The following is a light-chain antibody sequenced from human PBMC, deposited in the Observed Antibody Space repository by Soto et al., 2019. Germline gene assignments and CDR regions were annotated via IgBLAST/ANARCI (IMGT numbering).Light chain of an antibody. CDR3: QLTFSAAVT. CDR1: QAILTY. Sequence: DIHLTQSPSSLSAAVGDRVNITCRASQAILTYLNWFQQKAGKAPEVLIYGASSLRSGVPSRFTGSGSATDFTLTISSLQPEDAGTYFCQLTFSAAVTFGGGTKV. J-gene: IGKJ4*01. CDR2: GAS. V-gene: IGKV1-39*01.